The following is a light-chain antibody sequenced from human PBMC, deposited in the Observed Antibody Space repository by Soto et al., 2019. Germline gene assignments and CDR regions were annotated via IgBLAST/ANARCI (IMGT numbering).Light chain of an antibody. V-gene: IGKV1-12*01. CDR1: QSISSS. CDR3: QQYNNWPPYT. Sequence: DIQMTQSPSSVSASVGDRVTITCRASQSISSSLAWYQQKPGTVPKLLIYAASSLQSGVPSRFSGSGAGTEFTLTISSLQSEDFAVYYCQQYNNWPPYTFGQGTKLEIK. CDR2: AAS. J-gene: IGKJ2*01.